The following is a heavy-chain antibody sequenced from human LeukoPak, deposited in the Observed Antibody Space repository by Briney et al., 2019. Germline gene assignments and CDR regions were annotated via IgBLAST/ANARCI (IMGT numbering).Heavy chain of an antibody. J-gene: IGHJ4*02. CDR2: IKQDGSEK. Sequence: PGGSLRLSCAASGFTFSSYGMHWVRQAPGKGLEWVANIKQDGSEKYYVDSVKGRFTISRDNAKNSLYLQMNSLRAEDTAVYYCARDVTTLTHDYWGQGTLVTVSS. D-gene: IGHD4-11*01. V-gene: IGHV3-7*01. CDR3: ARDVTTLTHDY. CDR1: GFTFSSYG.